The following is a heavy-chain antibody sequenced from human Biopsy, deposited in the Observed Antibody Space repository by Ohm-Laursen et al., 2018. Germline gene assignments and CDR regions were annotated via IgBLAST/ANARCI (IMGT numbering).Heavy chain of an antibody. Sequence: SLRLSCAASGFSFSTHAMHWVRQAPGRGLEWVALIWYDGSNKNSEDSVKGRFTVSRDNSKNTLFLQMNNLRAEDTAVYYCARDQSGLRGINWYFDLWGRGTLVTVSS. J-gene: IGHJ2*01. CDR2: IWYDGSNK. CDR3: ARDQSGLRGINWYFDL. V-gene: IGHV3-33*08. CDR1: GFSFSTHA. D-gene: IGHD5/OR15-5a*01.